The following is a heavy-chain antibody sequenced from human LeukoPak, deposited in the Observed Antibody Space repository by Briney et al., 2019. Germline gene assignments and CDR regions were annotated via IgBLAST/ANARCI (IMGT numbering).Heavy chain of an antibody. CDR1: GGFISSVSYY. CDR3: ASSLYDARGYYFDY. J-gene: IGHJ4*02. V-gene: IGHV4-39*01. CDR2: IYNSGST. Sequence: PSETLSLTCAVSGGFISSVSYYWGWIRQPPGKGLEWIGNIYNSGSTYYNPSLKSRVTISADTSKNQFSLKLTSVTAADTAMYYCASSLYDARGYYFDYWGQGTLVTVSS. D-gene: IGHD4/OR15-4a*01.